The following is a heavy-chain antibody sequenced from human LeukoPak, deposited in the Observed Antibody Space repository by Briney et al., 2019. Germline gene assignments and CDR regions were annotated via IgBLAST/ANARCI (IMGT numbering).Heavy chain of an antibody. CDR3: ATDLDDYGDYGWFDP. Sequence: ASVKVSCKVSGYTLTELSMHWVRQAPGEGLEWMGGFDPEDGETIYAQKFQGRVTMTEDTSTDTAYMELSSLRSEDTAVYYCATDLDDYGDYGWFDPWGQGTLVTVSS. D-gene: IGHD4-17*01. J-gene: IGHJ5*02. CDR2: FDPEDGET. V-gene: IGHV1-24*01. CDR1: GYTLTELS.